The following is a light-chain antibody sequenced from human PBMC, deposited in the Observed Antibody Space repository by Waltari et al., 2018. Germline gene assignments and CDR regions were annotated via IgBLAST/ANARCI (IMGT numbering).Light chain of an antibody. CDR1: QSVRVY. CDR3: QQRHNWPLT. J-gene: IGKJ4*01. V-gene: IGKV3-11*01. CDR2: DTS. Sequence: ELVLTQSPATLSLSPGDRATLSCRASQSVRVYVAWYQQKPGQAPRLLIYDTSNRASGTPDRFSGSGSGTDFSLSISSLEPEDFAVYYCQQRHNWPLTFGGGTKVEIK.